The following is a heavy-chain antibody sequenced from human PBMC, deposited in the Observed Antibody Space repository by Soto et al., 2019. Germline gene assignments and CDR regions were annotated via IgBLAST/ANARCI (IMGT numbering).Heavy chain of an antibody. CDR1: GYTFTSYY. Sequence: GASVKVSCKASGYTFTSYYMHWVRQAPGQGLEWMGIINPSGGSTSYAQKFQGRVTMTRDTSTSTVYMELSSLRSDDTAVYYCAREVYSSGWSRWFDPWGQGTLVTVSS. D-gene: IGHD6-19*01. V-gene: IGHV1-46*01. CDR3: AREVYSSGWSRWFDP. J-gene: IGHJ5*02. CDR2: INPSGGST.